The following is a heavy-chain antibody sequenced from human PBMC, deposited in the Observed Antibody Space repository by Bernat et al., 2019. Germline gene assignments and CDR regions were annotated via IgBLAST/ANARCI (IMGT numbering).Heavy chain of an antibody. CDR1: GGSVSSGVYY. J-gene: IGHJ4*02. CDR2: IYYSGST. V-gene: IGHV4-61*08. D-gene: IGHD3-10*01. Sequence: QVQLQESGPGLVKPSETLSLTCTVSGGSVSSGVYYWSWIRQPPGKGLEWLEYIYYSGSTNYNPSLKSRVTISVDTSKNQFSLKLSSVTAADTAVYYCARGGSGSYWDYWGQGTLVTVSS. CDR3: ARGGSGSYWDY.